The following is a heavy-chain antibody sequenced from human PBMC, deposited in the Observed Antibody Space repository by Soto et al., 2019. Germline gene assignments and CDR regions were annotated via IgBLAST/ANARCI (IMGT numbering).Heavy chain of an antibody. CDR1: GYTLTSYY. CDR3: ARGTGAASENTIDY. Sequence: ASVKVSCKASGYTLTSYYMHWVRQAPGHGLEWMGMINPSDGRTNYAQKFRGRVTMTRDTSTSTVYMEVSSLTSEDTAVYYCARGTGAASENTIDYWGQGTLVTVSS. J-gene: IGHJ4*02. CDR2: INPSDGRT. D-gene: IGHD1-1*01. V-gene: IGHV1-46*01.